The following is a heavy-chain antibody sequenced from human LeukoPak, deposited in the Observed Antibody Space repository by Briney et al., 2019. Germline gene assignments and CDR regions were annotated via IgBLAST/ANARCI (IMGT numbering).Heavy chain of an antibody. CDR3: ARDRGYYYGMDV. J-gene: IGHJ6*02. CDR1: GDTFTSYY. D-gene: IGHD3-10*01. Sequence: ASVKVSCKASGDTFTSYYMHWVRQAPGQGLEWMRIINPSGGSTSYAQKFQGRVTMTRDTSTSTVYMELSSLRSEDTAVYYCARDRGYYYGMDVWGQGTTVTVSS. V-gene: IGHV1-46*01. CDR2: INPSGGST.